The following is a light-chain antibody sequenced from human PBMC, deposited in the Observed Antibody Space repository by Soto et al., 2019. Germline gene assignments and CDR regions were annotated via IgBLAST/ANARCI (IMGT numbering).Light chain of an antibody. CDR2: EGS. CDR1: SSDVGSYNL. CDR3: CSYADSDTYV. J-gene: IGLJ1*01. Sequence: SALTQPASVSGSPGQSITISCTGTSSDVGSYNLVSWYQHHPGKAPKLMIYEGSKRPSGVSDRFSGSKSGNTASLTISGLQAEDEADYYCCSYADSDTYVFGTGTKV. V-gene: IGLV2-23*01.